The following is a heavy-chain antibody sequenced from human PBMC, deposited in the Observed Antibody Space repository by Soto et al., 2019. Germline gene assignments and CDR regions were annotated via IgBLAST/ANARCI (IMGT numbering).Heavy chain of an antibody. J-gene: IGHJ6*02. Sequence: ASVKVSFKASGYTFTGYYMHWVRQAPGQGLEWMGWINPNSGGTNYAQKLQGWVTMTRDTSISTAYMELSRLRSDDTAVYYCARDLGPGNAGTRDYYYGMDVWGQGTTVTVSS. D-gene: IGHD1-1*01. V-gene: IGHV1-2*04. CDR2: INPNSGGT. CDR3: ARDLGPGNAGTRDYYYGMDV. CDR1: GYTFTGYY.